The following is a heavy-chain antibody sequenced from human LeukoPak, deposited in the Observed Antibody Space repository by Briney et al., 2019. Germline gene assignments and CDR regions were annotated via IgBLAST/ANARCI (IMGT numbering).Heavy chain of an antibody. Sequence: GGSLRLSCAASGFTFDDYAMHWVRQPPGKGLEWVSLISWDGGSTYYADSVKGRFTISRGNSKNSLYLQMNSLRAEDTAVYCAELGITMIGGVWGKGTTVTISS. CDR2: ISWDGGST. J-gene: IGHJ6*04. CDR1: GFTFDDYA. D-gene: IGHD3-10*02. V-gene: IGHV3-43D*03. CDR3: AELGITMIGGV.